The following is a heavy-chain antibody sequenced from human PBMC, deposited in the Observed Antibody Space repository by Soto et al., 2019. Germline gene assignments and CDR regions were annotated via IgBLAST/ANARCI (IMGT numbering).Heavy chain of an antibody. V-gene: IGHV3-30-3*01. D-gene: IGHD3-16*01. J-gene: IGHJ6*02. CDR2: ISYDGSNK. Sequence: QVQLVESGGGVVQPGRSLRLSCAASGFTFSSYAMHWVRQAPGKGLEWVAVISYDGSNKYYADSVKGRFTISRDNSKNTLYLQMNSLRAEDTAVYYCARDPTGGVMYYYYYGMDVWGQGTTVTVSS. CDR1: GFTFSSYA. CDR3: ARDPTGGVMYYYYYGMDV.